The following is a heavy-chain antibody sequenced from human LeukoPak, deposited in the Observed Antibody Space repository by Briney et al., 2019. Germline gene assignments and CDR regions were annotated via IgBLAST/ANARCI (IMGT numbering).Heavy chain of an antibody. J-gene: IGHJ4*02. CDR2: ISGSGGST. CDR1: GFTFSSYA. Sequence: GGSLRLSCAASGFTFSSYAMSWVRQAPGKGLEWVSAISGSGGSTYYADSVKGRFTIPRDNSKNTLYLQMNSLRAEDTAVYYCAKEERLVVVISPLDYWGQGTLVTVSS. V-gene: IGHV3-23*01. CDR3: AKEERLVVVISPLDY. D-gene: IGHD3-22*01.